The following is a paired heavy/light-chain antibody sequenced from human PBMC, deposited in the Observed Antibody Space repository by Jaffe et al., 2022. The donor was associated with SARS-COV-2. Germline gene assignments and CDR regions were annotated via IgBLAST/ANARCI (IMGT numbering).Light chain of an antibody. Sequence: IVLAQSPGTLSLSPGEGATLSCRASQSVTNNYLNWYQQRPGQAPRLLIYAASNRATGIPDRFSGSGSGTDFTLTISRLEPEDFAVYWCQQYASSPISFGRGTKLEI. CDR3: QQYASSPIS. CDR2: AAS. V-gene: IGKV3-20*01. CDR1: QSVTNNY. J-gene: IGKJ2*03.
Heavy chain of an antibody. D-gene: IGHD5-12*01. CDR3: ARGWLQFSH. V-gene: IGHV3-7*03. CDR1: GFTFSNFW. CDR2: IKHDGTET. J-gene: IGHJ4*02. Sequence: EVQLVESGGGLVQPGGSLRLSCAASGFTFSNFWVTWVRQAPGKGLEWVANIKHDGTETYYLDSVKGRFTISRDNAKASVYLQLNSLTDGDTAVYFCARGWLQFSHWGQGTLVTVSS.